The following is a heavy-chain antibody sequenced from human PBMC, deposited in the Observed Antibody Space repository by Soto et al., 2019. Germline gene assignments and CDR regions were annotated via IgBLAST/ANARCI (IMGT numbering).Heavy chain of an antibody. D-gene: IGHD6-19*01. CDR2: IWYDGSNK. CDR3: ARDGAGWL. J-gene: IGHJ4*02. V-gene: IGHV3-33*01. CDR1: GFTFSSYG. Sequence: QVHLVESGGGVVQPGGSLRLSCAASGFTFSSYGMHWVRQAPGKGLEWVAIIWYDGSNKYYVDSVKGRFTISRDNSKNTLYLQMSSLGGEDTAVYYCARDGAGWLWCQGTLVTVSS.